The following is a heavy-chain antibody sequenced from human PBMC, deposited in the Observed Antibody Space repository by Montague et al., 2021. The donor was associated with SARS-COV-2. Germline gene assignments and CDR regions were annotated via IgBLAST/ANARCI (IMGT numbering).Heavy chain of an antibody. V-gene: IGHV2-70*04. Sequence: PALVKPTQTLTLTCTFSGFSLSTSGMRASWIRQPPGEALEWLARIDWDDDKFYSTSLKTRLTISKDTSKNQAVLTMTNMDPVDTATYYCARSYYDILTAYYTPFDYWGQGTLVTVSS. J-gene: IGHJ4*02. CDR2: IDWDDDK. CDR1: GFSLSTSGMR. CDR3: ARSYYDILTAYYTPFDY. D-gene: IGHD3-9*01.